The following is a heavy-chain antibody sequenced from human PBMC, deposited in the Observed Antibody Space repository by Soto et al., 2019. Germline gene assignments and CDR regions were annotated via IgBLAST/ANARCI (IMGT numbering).Heavy chain of an antibody. D-gene: IGHD4-17*01. V-gene: IGHV1-69*02. CDR3: ARKMTTAHDY. J-gene: IGHJ4*02. Sequence: SVTVSCQAAGGSFSSYTISWVRQAPGQGLEWMGRIIPILGIANYAQKFQGRVTITADKSTSTAYMELSSLRSEDTAVYYCARKMTTAHDYWGQGTLVTVSS. CDR1: GGSFSSYT. CDR2: IIPILGIA.